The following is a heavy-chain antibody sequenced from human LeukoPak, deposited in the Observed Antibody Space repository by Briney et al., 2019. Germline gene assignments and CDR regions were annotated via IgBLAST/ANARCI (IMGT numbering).Heavy chain of an antibody. J-gene: IGHJ4*02. V-gene: IGHV3-21*01. CDR1: GFTFSSYS. CDR3: ARDQSGSDFDY. D-gene: IGHD1-26*01. Sequence: GGSLRLSCAAYGFTFSSYSMNWGRQAPGKGLEWVSSISSSSSYIYYADSVKGRFTISRDNAKNSLYLQMNSLRAEDTAVYYCARDQSGSDFDYWGQGTLVTVSS. CDR2: ISSSSSYI.